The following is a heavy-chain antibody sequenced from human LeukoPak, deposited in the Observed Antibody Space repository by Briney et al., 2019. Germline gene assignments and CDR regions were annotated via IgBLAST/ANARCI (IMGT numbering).Heavy chain of an antibody. CDR3: ARSVATAMGYYFDY. D-gene: IGHD5-18*01. Sequence: ASVKVSCKVSGYTLTELSMHWVRQAPGKGLEWMGGFDPEDGETIYAQKFQGRVTMTRDTSISTAYMELSRLRSDDTAVYYCARSVATAMGYYFDYWGQGTLVTVSS. J-gene: IGHJ4*02. CDR2: FDPEDGET. V-gene: IGHV1-24*01. CDR1: GYTLTELS.